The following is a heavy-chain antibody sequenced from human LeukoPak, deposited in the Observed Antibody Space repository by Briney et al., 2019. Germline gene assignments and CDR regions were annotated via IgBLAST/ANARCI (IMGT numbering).Heavy chain of an antibody. J-gene: IGHJ4*02. CDR1: GFTFSSYA. V-gene: IGHV3-23*01. D-gene: IGHD6-13*01. CDR3: ARGFSWSNYFDY. Sequence: GGSLRLSCAASGFTFSSYAMSWVRQAPGKGLEWVSAISGSGGSTYYADSVKGRFTISRDNSKNTLYLQMNSLRAEDTAVYYCARGFSWSNYFDYWGQGTLVTVSS. CDR2: ISGSGGST.